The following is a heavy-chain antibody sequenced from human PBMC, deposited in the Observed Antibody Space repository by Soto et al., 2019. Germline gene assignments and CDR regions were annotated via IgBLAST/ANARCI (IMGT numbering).Heavy chain of an antibody. CDR1: GFTFSSYA. CDR3: AKGDTYCSSTSCYDYYYYGMDV. J-gene: IGHJ6*02. CDR2: ISGSGGST. V-gene: IGHV3-23*01. D-gene: IGHD2-2*01. Sequence: EVQLLESGGGLVQPGGSLRLSCAASGFTFSSYAMSWVRQAPGKGLEWVSAISGSGGSTYYADSVKGRFTISRDNSKNTLYLQMNSLRAEDTAVYYCAKGDTYCSSTSCYDYYYYGMDVWGQGTTVTVSS.